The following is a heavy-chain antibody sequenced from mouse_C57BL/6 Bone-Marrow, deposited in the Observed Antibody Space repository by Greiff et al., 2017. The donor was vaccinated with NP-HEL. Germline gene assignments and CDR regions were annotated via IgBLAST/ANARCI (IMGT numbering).Heavy chain of an antibody. Sequence: EVMLVESGGGLVQPGGSMKLSCAASGFTFSDAWMDWVRQSPEQGLEWVAEIGNKANNHATYYAESVKGRFTISRDDSKSSVYLQMNSLRAEDTGIYYSTRHYDYPYYYAMDYWGQGTSVTVSS. J-gene: IGHJ4*01. CDR2: IGNKANNHAT. CDR3: TRHYDYPYYYAMDY. CDR1: GFTFSDAW. V-gene: IGHV6-6*01. D-gene: IGHD2-4*01.